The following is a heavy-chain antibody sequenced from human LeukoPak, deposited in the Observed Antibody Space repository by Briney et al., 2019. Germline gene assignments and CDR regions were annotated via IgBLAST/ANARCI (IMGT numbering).Heavy chain of an antibody. D-gene: IGHD4-17*01. CDR2: INPNSGGT. CDR1: GYTFTGYY. V-gene: IGHV1-2*02. Sequence: GASVKVSCKASGYTFTGYYMHWVRQAPGQGLEWMGWINPNSGGTNYAQKFQGRVTMTRDTSISTAYMELSRLRSDDTAVYYCARDTRATVTKTGHYYYYMDVWGKGTTVTVSS. J-gene: IGHJ6*03. CDR3: ARDTRATVTKTGHYYYYMDV.